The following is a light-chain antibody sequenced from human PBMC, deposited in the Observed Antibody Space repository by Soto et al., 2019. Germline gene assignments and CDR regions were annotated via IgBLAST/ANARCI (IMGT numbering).Light chain of an antibody. CDR2: DAS. J-gene: IGKJ4*01. CDR3: QQRGDWPPSLT. Sequence: VVLTQSPVTLSLSPGVRATLSCRASQSVNIYLAWYQHKPGQAPRLLIYDASKRAPGIPARFSGSGSGTDFTLAISSLEPEDVAVYYCQQRGDWPPSLTFGGGTKVEI. V-gene: IGKV3-11*01. CDR1: QSVNIY.